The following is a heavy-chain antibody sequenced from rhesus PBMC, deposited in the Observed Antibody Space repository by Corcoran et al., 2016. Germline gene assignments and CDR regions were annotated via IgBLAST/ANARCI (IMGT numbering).Heavy chain of an antibody. J-gene: IGHJ2*01. CDR3: ARVPGYEDDYGYYDGNWYFDL. D-gene: IGHD3-9*01. V-gene: IGHV2S1*01. CDR1: GFSLSSIGLG. CDR2: FYWDDDK. Sequence: QVTLKESGPALVKPTKTLTLTCTFSGFSLSSIGLGVGWIRQPPGKALEWRATFYWDDDKYYRTSLKSRLTISKDTSKHQVVLRMTNMDPVDTATYYCARVPGYEDDYGYYDGNWYFDLWGPGTPITISS.